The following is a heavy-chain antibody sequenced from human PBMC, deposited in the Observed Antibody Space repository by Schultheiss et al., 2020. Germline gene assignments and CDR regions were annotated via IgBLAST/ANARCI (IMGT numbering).Heavy chain of an antibody. J-gene: IGHJ6*02. CDR3: AKERDSDSKYGMDV. CDR2: ITTDGSST. V-gene: IGHV3-74*01. Sequence: GGSLRLSCAASGFMFSSYWMHWVRQAPGEGLVWVARITTDGSSTNYADSVKGRLTISRDNAKNTLYLQMNSLRAEDTAVFYCAKERDSDSKYGMDVWGQGTTVTVSS. CDR1: GFMFSSYW. D-gene: IGHD1-1*01.